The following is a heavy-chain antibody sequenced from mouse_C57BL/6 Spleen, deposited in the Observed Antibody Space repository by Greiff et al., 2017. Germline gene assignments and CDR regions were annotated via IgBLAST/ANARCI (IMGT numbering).Heavy chain of an antibody. CDR1: GFTFSDYG. CDR2: ISSGSSTI. J-gene: IGHJ4*01. CDR3: ARRGGEDAMDY. V-gene: IGHV5-17*01. D-gene: IGHD1-1*02. Sequence: EVMLVESGGGLVKPGGSLKLSCAASGFTFSDYGMHWVRQAPEKGLEWVAYISSGSSTIYYADTVKGRFTISRDNAKNTLFLQMTSLRSEDMAMYYCARRGGEDAMDYWGQGTSVTVSS.